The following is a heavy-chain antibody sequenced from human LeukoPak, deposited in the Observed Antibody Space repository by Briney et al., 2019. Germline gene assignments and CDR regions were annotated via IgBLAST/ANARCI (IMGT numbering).Heavy chain of an antibody. CDR1: GFTFSGYW. V-gene: IGHV3-7*01. Sequence: PGGSLRLSCAASGFTFSGYWMSWVRQTPEKGLEWVANIKQDGSEIYYVDSVKGRFTISRDYAENSLYLQMNSLRADDTAVYYCARDKIVGPTTLDYWGQGTLVTVSS. J-gene: IGHJ4*02. CDR3: ARDKIVGPTTLDY. CDR2: IKQDGSEI. D-gene: IGHD1-26*01.